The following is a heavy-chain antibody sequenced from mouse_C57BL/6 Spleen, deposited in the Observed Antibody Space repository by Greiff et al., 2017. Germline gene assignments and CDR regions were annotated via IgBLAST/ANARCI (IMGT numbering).Heavy chain of an antibody. CDR2: ISSGGSYT. V-gene: IGHV5-6*01. J-gene: IGHJ1*03. CDR3: ARQGDYGSFYWYFDV. Sequence: EVKLQESGGDLVKPGGSLKLSCAASGFTFSSYGMSWVRQTPDKRLEWVATISSGGSYTYYPDSVKGRFTISRDNAKNTLYLQMSSLKSEDTAMYYCARQGDYGSFYWYFDVWGTGTTVTVSS. D-gene: IGHD1-1*01. CDR1: GFTFSSYG.